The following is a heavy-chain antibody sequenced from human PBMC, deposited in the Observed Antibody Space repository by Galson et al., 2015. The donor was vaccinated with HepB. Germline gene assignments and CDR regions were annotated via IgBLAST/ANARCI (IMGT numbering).Heavy chain of an antibody. Sequence: SLRLSCAASGFTLSTYAMHWVRQAPGKGLEYVSATSSNGDSTYYANSVKGRFTISRDNSKNTLYLQMGGLRAEDMAVYYCAREREDNSGWNYYDYWGQGTLVTVSS. D-gene: IGHD6-19*01. CDR2: TSSNGDST. CDR3: AREREDNSGWNYYDY. V-gene: IGHV3-64*01. CDR1: GFTLSTYA. J-gene: IGHJ4*02.